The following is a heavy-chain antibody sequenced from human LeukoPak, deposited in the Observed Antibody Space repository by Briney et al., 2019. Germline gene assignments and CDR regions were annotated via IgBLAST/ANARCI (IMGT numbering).Heavy chain of an antibody. CDR3: AKDATPRNSIWDYFDS. D-gene: IGHD1-14*01. CDR2: IGGGDDDG. J-gene: IGHJ4*02. CDR1: GFTFSVHA. V-gene: IGHV3-23*01. Sequence: GGSLRLSCAASGFTFSVHAMSWVRQAPGKGPEWVSSIGGGDDDGYYADSVKGRFTVTRDNSNNMVYLQLNSLRVEDTALYYCAKDATPRNSIWDYFDSWGQGTLVTVSS.